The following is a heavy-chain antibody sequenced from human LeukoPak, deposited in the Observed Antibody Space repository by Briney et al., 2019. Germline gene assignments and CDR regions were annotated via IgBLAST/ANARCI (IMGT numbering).Heavy chain of an antibody. J-gene: IGHJ4*02. V-gene: IGHV3-30*04. D-gene: IGHD3-3*01. CDR2: ISYDGSNK. Sequence: GGSLRLSCAASGFTFSSYAMHWVRQAPGKGLEWVAVISYDGSNKYYADSVKGRFTISRDNSKNTLYLQMNSLRAEDTAVYYCARGYDFWSGYHPFDYWGQGTLVTVSS. CDR1: GFTFSSYA. CDR3: ARGYDFWSGYHPFDY.